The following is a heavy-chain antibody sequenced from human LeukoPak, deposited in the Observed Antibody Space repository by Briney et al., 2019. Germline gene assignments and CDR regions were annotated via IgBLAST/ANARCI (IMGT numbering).Heavy chain of an antibody. CDR1: GFTFSSHG. J-gene: IGHJ4*02. D-gene: IGHD3-10*01. Sequence: GGSLRLSCAASGFTFSSHGMSWVRQAPGKGLEWVSTISGSGDYTYYADSVKGRFTISRDNSKNTLYLKMNSLRAEDTAVYYCAKVTYGSGTYGAFDSWGQGTLVTVSS. CDR3: AKVTYGSGTYGAFDS. V-gene: IGHV3-23*01. CDR2: ISGSGDYT.